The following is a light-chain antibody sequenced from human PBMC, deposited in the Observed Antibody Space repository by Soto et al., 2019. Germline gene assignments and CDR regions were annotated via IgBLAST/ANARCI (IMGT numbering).Light chain of an antibody. CDR2: EDD. V-gene: IGLV6-57*02. J-gene: IGLJ2*01. Sequence: NFMLTQPHSVSESPGKTVTISCTGSGGSIATNYVQWHQQRPGSAPPTVIYEDDKRPSGVPDRFSGSIDRSSNSASLIISGLKTADEADYYCQSHDSTNVVFGRGTKLTVL. CDR3: QSHDSTNVV. CDR1: GGSIATNY.